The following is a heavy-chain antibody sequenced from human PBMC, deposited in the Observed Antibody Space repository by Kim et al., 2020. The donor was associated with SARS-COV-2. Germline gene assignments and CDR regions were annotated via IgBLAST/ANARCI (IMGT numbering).Heavy chain of an antibody. D-gene: IGHD5-12*01. CDR1: GFTFSSYT. V-gene: IGHV3-23*01. CDR2: ITGSVGST. Sequence: GGSLRLSCAASGFTFSSYTMSWVRQAPGKGLEWVSTITGSVGSTYYADSVKGRFTISRDNSKNTLYLQMNSLRAEDTAVYYCAKGAIVATPLWTDRVDYWGQGTLVTVSS. J-gene: IGHJ4*02. CDR3: AKGAIVATPLWTDRVDY.